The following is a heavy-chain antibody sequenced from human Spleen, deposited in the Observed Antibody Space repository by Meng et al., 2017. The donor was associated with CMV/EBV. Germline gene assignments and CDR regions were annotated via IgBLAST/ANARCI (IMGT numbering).Heavy chain of an antibody. CDR2: INSDGSST. D-gene: IGHD6-19*01. V-gene: IGHV3-74*01. Sequence: GGSLRLSCVASGFTFSSYWMHWVRQAPGKGLVWVSRINSDGSSTSYADSVKGRFTISRDNAKNTLYLQMNSLRAEDTAVYYCAKDAVSSGWSGGMDVWGQGTTVTVSS. CDR3: AKDAVSSGWSGGMDV. CDR1: GFTFSSYW. J-gene: IGHJ6*02.